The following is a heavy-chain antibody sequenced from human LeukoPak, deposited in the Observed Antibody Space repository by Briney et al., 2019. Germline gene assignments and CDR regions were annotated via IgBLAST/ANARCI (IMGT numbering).Heavy chain of an antibody. CDR3: AKDLRPYCSGGSCYGFDY. Sequence: GGSLRLSCAASEFSVGSNYMTWVRQAPGKGLEWVSLIYSGGSTYYADSVKGRFTISRDNSKSTLFLQMNSLRGDDTAVYYCAKDLRPYCSGGSCYGFDYWGQGTLVTVSS. V-gene: IGHV3-53*01. CDR1: EFSVGSNY. D-gene: IGHD2-15*01. J-gene: IGHJ4*02. CDR2: IYSGGST.